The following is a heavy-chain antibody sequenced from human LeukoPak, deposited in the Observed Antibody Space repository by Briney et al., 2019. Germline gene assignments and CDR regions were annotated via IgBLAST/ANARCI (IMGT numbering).Heavy chain of an antibody. CDR3: ARGWGFWSGYSRRNAFDI. J-gene: IGHJ3*02. V-gene: IGHV1-69*13. Sequence: ASVKVSCKASGGTFSSYAISWVRQAPGRGLEWMGGIIPIFGTANYAQKFQGRVTITADESTSTAYMELSSLRSEDTAVYYCARGWGFWSGYSRRNAFDIWGQGTMVTVSS. CDR2: IIPIFGTA. CDR1: GGTFSSYA. D-gene: IGHD3-3*01.